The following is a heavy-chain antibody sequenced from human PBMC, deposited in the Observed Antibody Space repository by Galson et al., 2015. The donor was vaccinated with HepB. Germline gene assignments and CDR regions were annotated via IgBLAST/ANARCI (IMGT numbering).Heavy chain of an antibody. V-gene: IGHV3-7*03. J-gene: IGHJ4*02. CDR1: GFTFSSYW. D-gene: IGHD5-12*01. CDR2: IKQDGSEN. CDR3: ARARGGYDFDY. Sequence: SLRLSCAASGFTFSSYWMSWVRQAPGKGLEWVAKIKQDGSENYYVDSVKGRFTISRVNAKNSVYLQMNSLRAEDTAVYYCARARGGYDFDYWGQGTLVTVSS.